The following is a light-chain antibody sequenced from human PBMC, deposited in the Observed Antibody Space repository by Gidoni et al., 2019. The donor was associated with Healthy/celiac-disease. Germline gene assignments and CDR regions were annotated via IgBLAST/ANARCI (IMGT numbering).Light chain of an antibody. CDR1: QSISSY. Sequence: DIQMPQSPSSLSASVGDRVTITCRASQSISSYLNWYQQKPGKAPKLLIYAASSLQSGVPSRFSGSGSGTDFTLTISSLQPEDFATYYCQQSYSTPLFTFXPXTKVDIK. CDR3: QQSYSTPLFT. CDR2: AAS. V-gene: IGKV1-39*01. J-gene: IGKJ3*01.